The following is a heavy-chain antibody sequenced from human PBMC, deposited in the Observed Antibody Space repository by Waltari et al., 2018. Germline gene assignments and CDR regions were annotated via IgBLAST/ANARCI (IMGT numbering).Heavy chain of an antibody. J-gene: IGHJ4*02. Sequence: QVQLVQSGAEVKKPGASVRISCKASGYTFNDYDINWVRQATGHGLEWMGWISPNTGDPGFAHQFKGRISMTRDTSINTAYMELSDLTSEDTALYFCSRTKRFSTTSDHWGQGTLVAVSS. D-gene: IGHD2-2*01. CDR3: SRTKRFSTTSDH. V-gene: IGHV1-8*01. CDR2: ISPNTGDP. CDR1: GYTFNDYD.